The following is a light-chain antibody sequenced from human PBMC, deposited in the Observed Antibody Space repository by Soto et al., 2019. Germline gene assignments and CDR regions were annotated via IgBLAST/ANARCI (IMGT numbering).Light chain of an antibody. CDR2: EVS. J-gene: IGLJ1*01. V-gene: IGLV2-8*01. CDR3: SSYAGSNNHV. Sequence: QSALTQPPSASGSPGQSVTISCTGTSSDIVGYNYVSWYQQHPGKAPKIMIYEVSKRPSGVPHRFSGSKSCNTASLTVSGLQAEDEADYYCSSYAGSNNHVFGSGTKVTVL. CDR1: SSDIVGYNY.